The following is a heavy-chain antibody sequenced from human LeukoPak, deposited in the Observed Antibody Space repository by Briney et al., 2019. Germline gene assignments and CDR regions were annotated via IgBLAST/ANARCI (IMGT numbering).Heavy chain of an antibody. J-gene: IGHJ4*02. D-gene: IGHD1-7*01. CDR1: GYTFTNYW. V-gene: IGHV5-51*01. CDR3: ARATTGTRTVDY. CDR2: IFPDVSHT. Sequence: GESLKISCKGSGYTFTNYWIAWVRQMPGKGLESIGTIFPDVSHTTYSPSFQGQVTISADKSINTAYLQWSSLKASDTAIYYCARATTGTRTVDYWGQGTLVTVSS.